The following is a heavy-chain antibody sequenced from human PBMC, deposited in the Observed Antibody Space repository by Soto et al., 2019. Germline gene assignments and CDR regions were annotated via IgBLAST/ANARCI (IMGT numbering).Heavy chain of an antibody. CDR2: LIPLFGTT. Sequence: QVQLVQSGAEVKKPGSSVKVSCEASGGTFSGHAISWVRQAPGQGPEWMGGLIPLFGTTQHAQNFQDRLTITADKSTRTAYMELPSLPFEDKAIYYCARGPNWGYRFDSWGQGTLVNVS. J-gene: IGHJ4*02. D-gene: IGHD7-27*01. CDR1: GGTFSGHA. V-gene: IGHV1-69*06. CDR3: ARGPNWGYRFDS.